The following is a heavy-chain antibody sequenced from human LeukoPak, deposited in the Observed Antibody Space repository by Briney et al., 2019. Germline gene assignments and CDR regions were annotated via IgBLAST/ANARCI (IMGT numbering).Heavy chain of an antibody. V-gene: IGHV1-46*01. Sequence: ASVKVSCKASGSTFASYYIHWVRQAPGQGLEWMGIINPSGGSTSYAQKFQGRVTMTRDMSTSTVYMGLSSLRSEDTAVYYCARATVTPIYDHWGQGTLVTVSS. CDR3: ARATVTPIYDH. CDR1: GSTFASYY. CDR2: INPSGGST. D-gene: IGHD2-21*02. J-gene: IGHJ4*02.